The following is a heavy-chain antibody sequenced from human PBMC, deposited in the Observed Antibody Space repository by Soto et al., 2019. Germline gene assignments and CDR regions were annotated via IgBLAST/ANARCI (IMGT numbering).Heavy chain of an antibody. V-gene: IGHV3-74*01. CDR2: MNSDGSTT. J-gene: IGHJ4*02. CDR3: ATAEVDY. Sequence: SGGSLRLSCAASGFTFGNYWMHWVRQAPGKGLEWVSRMNSDGSTTNYADSVKGRFTVSRDNAKNTLYLQMNSPRAEDTAVYYCATAEVDYWGPGTLVTVSS. CDR1: GFTFGNYW.